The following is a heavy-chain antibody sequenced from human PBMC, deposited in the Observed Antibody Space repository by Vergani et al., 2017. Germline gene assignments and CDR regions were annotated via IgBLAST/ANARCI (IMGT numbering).Heavy chain of an antibody. Sequence: QVQLVQSGAEVKKPGSSVKVSCKASGGTFSSYAISWVRQAPGQGLEWMGGIIPIFGTANYAQKFQGRVTITADESTSTAYMELSSLRSEDTAVYYCAREGFSGGSCYRVRGLYYYGMDVWGQGTTVTVSS. D-gene: IGHD2-15*01. CDR1: GGTFSSYA. V-gene: IGHV1-69*12. CDR3: AREGFSGGSCYRVRGLYYYGMDV. CDR2: IIPIFGTA. J-gene: IGHJ6*02.